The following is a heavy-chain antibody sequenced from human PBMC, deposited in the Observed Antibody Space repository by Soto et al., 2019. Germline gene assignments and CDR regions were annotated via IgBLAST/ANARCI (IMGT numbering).Heavy chain of an antibody. CDR2: IDPSDSYT. D-gene: IGHD3-22*01. J-gene: IGHJ6*02. Sequence: GESLKISCKGSGYSFTSYWITWVRQMPGKGLEWMGRIDPSDSYTNYSPSFQGHVTISVDKTISTAYLQWSSLKASDTAMYYCARLWDYYDSSGYHYGMDVWGQGTTVTVSS. CDR3: ARLWDYYDSSGYHYGMDV. CDR1: GYSFTSYW. V-gene: IGHV5-10-1*01.